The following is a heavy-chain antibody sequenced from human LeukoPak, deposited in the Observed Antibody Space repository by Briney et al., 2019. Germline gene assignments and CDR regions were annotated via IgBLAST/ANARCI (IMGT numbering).Heavy chain of an antibody. CDR2: IKQDGSEK. J-gene: IGHJ4*02. CDR1: GFTFSSYW. D-gene: IGHD6-19*01. V-gene: IGHV3-7*01. Sequence: GGSLRLSCAASGFTFSSYWMSWVRPAPGKGLEGVANIKQDGSEKYYLDSVKGRFTISRDNAKNSLYLQMNSLRAEDTAVYYCARGRPGGWYSLYSDYWGQGTLVTVSS. CDR3: ARGRPGGWYSLYSDY.